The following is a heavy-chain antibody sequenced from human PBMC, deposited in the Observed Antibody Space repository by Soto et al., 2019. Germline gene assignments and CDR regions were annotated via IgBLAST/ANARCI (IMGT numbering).Heavy chain of an antibody. Sequence: ASVKVSCKASGYTFTSYGISWVRQAPGQGLEWMGWISAYNGNTNYAQKLQGRVTMTTDTSTSTAYMEPRSLRSDDTAVYYCARDTMTTVTDYYYYGMDVWGQGTTVTVSS. D-gene: IGHD4-17*01. CDR1: GYTFTSYG. CDR3: ARDTMTTVTDYYYYGMDV. CDR2: ISAYNGNT. J-gene: IGHJ6*02. V-gene: IGHV1-18*01.